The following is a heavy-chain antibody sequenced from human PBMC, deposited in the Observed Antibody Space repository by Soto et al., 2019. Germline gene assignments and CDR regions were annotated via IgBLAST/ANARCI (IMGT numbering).Heavy chain of an antibody. V-gene: IGHV3-11*06. Sequence: CXRLSCAASVFTFSDYYMSLIRQAPGKGLEWVSYISSSSSYTNYADSVKGRFTISRDNAKNSLYLQMNSLRAEETAVYYCERLNTRVTTWTEYYYYYYGMEVWGQGTTV. J-gene: IGHJ6*01. CDR2: ISSSSSYT. CDR1: VFTFSDYY. CDR3: ERLNTRVTTWTEYYYYYYGMEV. D-gene: IGHD4-17*01.